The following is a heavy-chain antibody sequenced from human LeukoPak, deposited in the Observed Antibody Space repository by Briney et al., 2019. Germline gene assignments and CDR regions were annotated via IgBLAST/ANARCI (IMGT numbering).Heavy chain of an antibody. V-gene: IGHV4-4*07. CDR2: IYTSGST. J-gene: IGHJ4*02. D-gene: IGHD3-22*01. Sequence: SETLSLTCTVSGGSISSCYWSWIRQPAGKGLECIGRIYTSGSTNYNPSLKSRVTMSVDTSKNQFSLKLSSVTAADTAVYYCARSDYDSQGRAYFDYWGQGTLVTVSS. CDR1: GGSISSCY. CDR3: ARSDYDSQGRAYFDY.